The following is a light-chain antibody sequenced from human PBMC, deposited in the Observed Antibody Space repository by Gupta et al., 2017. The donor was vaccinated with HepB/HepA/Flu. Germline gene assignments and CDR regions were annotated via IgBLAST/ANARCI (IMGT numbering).Light chain of an antibody. CDR2: GAS. CDR3: QQYGSSPMYT. V-gene: IGKV3-20*01. Sequence: IVLTQSPGTLSLSPGERTTLSCRASQSVSNNYLAWYQQKPGQAPRLLIYGASSRATGIPDRFSGSGSGTDFTLTISRREPEDFAVYYCQQYGSSPMYTFGQGTKLEIK. J-gene: IGKJ2*01. CDR1: QSVSNNY.